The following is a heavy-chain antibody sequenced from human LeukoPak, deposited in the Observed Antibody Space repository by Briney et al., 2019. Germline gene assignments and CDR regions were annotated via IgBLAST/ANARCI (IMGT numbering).Heavy chain of an antibody. Sequence: PGGSLRLSCAASGFTFSSYAMSWVRQAPGKGLEWVSGISGSGDSTYYADSVKGRFTISRDNSKNTLYLQMNSLRAEDTAVYYCAKDWIAADQYYFDYWGQGTLVTVSS. CDR2: ISGSGDST. CDR1: GFTFSSYA. CDR3: AKDWIAADQYYFDY. J-gene: IGHJ4*02. V-gene: IGHV3-23*01. D-gene: IGHD6-13*01.